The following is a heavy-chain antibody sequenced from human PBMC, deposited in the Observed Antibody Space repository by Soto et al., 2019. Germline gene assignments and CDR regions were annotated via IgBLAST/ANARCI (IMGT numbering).Heavy chain of an antibody. D-gene: IGHD2-2*01. J-gene: IGHJ6*02. CDR2: IGESGTPT. CDR1: GFTFSSYA. Sequence: PGGSLRLSCAASGFTFSSYAMKWVRQAPGKGLEWVSLIGESGTPTYYADSVKGRFTISRDNSGNTLFLEMYSLRAEDTAVYYCARYIPGVRYYGMDVWGQGTTVPVAS. V-gene: IGHV3-23*01. CDR3: ARYIPGVRYYGMDV.